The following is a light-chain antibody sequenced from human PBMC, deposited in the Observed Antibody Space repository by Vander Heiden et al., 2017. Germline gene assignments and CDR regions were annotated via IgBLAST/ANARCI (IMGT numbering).Light chain of an antibody. J-gene: IGLJ3*02. Sequence: SYVLPPPPSVSVAPAQTARISCGRNNIGRKSVHWYQQKPGQAPVLVVYDDTDRPSGIPERFSGSNSGNTATLTISRVEAGDEADYYCQVWDSSSDHEGVFGGGTKLTVL. V-gene: IGLV3-21*02. CDR1: NIGRKS. CDR2: DDT. CDR3: QVWDSSSDHEGV.